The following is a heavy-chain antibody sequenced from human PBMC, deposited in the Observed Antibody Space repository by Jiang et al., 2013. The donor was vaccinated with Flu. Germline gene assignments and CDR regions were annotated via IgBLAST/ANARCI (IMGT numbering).Heavy chain of an antibody. CDR2: SNK. CDR3: ARGLLLRGVISTTNDYYYGMDV. J-gene: IGHJ6*02. Sequence: SNKYYADSVKGRFTISRDNSKNTLYLQMNSLRAEDTAVYYCARGLLLRGVISTTNDYYYGMDVWGQGTTVTVSS. V-gene: IGHV3-30-3*01. D-gene: IGHD3-10*01.